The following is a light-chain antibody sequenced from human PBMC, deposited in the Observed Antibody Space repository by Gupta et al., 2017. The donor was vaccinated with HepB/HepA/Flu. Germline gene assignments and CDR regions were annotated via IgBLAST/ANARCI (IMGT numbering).Light chain of an antibody. CDR1: QSVSTY. J-gene: IGKJ2*03. V-gene: IGKV3-11*01. CDR3: QQRSNWPPYS. CDR2: EAS. Sequence: EIVLTQSPATLSLSPGERATLSCRASQSVSTYLAWYKKKPGQAPRLLIYEASNRDTGITARFSGSGFGKDLTLTISSREQEDFAVYYCQQRSNWPPYSFGQGTKLEIK.